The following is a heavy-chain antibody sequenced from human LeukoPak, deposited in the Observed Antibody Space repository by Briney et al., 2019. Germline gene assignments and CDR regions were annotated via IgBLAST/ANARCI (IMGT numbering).Heavy chain of an antibody. CDR3: AKADRPTVTTRVDY. D-gene: IGHD4-11*01. V-gene: IGHV3-23*01. J-gene: IGHJ4*02. Sequence: PGGSLRLSCAASGFTISTYAMSWVRQAPGKGLEWVSTISASGGSTYYADSVKGRLTISRDNSKNTLYLQMNILRAEDTAVYHCAKADRPTVTTRVDYWGQGSLVTVSS. CDR1: GFTISTYA. CDR2: ISASGGST.